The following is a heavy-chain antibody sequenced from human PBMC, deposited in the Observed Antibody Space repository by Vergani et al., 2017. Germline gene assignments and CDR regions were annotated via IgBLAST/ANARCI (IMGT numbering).Heavy chain of an antibody. J-gene: IGHJ4*02. D-gene: IGHD6-19*01. Sequence: QVQLVQSGAEVKKPGASMKVSCKASGYTFISYGISWVRQAPGQGLEWMGWISAYNANTNYAQKFQGRVTMTTDTSTNTAYMELRSLRSDDTAVYYCARDGAAVAGLLFDYWGQGTLLTVSS. CDR1: GYTFISYG. V-gene: IGHV1-18*04. CDR3: ARDGAAVAGLLFDY. CDR2: ISAYNANT.